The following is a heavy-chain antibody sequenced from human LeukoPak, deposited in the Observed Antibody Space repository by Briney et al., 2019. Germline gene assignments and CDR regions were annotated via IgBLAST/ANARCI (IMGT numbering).Heavy chain of an antibody. Sequence: SETLSLTCAVYGGSFSGYYWSWIRQPPGKGLEWIGEINHSGSTNYNPSLKSRVTIPVDTSKNQFSLKLSSVPAADTAVYYCARPELRYYDFWSGYSSDYWGQGTLVTVSS. D-gene: IGHD3-3*01. CDR2: INHSGST. CDR1: GGSFSGYY. J-gene: IGHJ4*02. V-gene: IGHV4-34*01. CDR3: ARPELRYYDFWSGYSSDY.